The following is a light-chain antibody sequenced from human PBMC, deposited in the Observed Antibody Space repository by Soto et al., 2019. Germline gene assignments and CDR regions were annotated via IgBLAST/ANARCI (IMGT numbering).Light chain of an antibody. Sequence: EILMTQSPVTLSVSPGERVTLSCRASQSVSDNLAWYQQKPGQAPSLLTYGAFTRATGVPARFSGAGSGTEFTLTISSLQSEDFALYYCQQYNDWPLTFGQGTKVEI. J-gene: IGKJ1*01. V-gene: IGKV3-15*01. CDR1: QSVSDN. CDR2: GAF. CDR3: QQYNDWPLT.